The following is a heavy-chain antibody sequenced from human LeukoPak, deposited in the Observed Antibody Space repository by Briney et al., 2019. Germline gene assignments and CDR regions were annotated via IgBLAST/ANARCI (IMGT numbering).Heavy chain of an antibody. Sequence: GGSLRLXCAASGFTFSSYAMHWVRQAPGKGLEWVAVISYDGSNKYYADSVKGRFTISRDNSKNTLYLQMNSLRAEDTAVYYCAREWWELSYFDYWGQGTLVTVSS. D-gene: IGHD1-26*01. CDR1: GFTFSSYA. J-gene: IGHJ4*02. CDR3: AREWWELSYFDY. V-gene: IGHV3-30*04. CDR2: ISYDGSNK.